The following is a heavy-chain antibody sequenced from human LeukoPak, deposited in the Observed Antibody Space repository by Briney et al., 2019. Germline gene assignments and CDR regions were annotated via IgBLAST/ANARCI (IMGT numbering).Heavy chain of an antibody. CDR2: IKQDGSEK. CDR1: GFTFSSYW. CDR3: ARAPSDIVVVPAANYYYYYYMDV. Sequence: GGSLRLSCAASGFTFSSYWMSWVRQAPGKGLEWVANIKQDGSEKYYVDSVKGRFTISRDNAKNSLYLQMNSLRAEDTAVYYCARAPSDIVVVPAANYYYYYYMDVWGKGTTVTVSS. V-gene: IGHV3-7*01. J-gene: IGHJ6*03. D-gene: IGHD2-2*01.